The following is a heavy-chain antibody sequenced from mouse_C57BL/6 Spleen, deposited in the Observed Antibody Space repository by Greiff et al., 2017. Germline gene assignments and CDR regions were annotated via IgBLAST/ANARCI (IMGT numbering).Heavy chain of an antibody. CDR1: GFTFSDYG. CDR2: ISSGSSTI. Sequence: EVKLVESGGGLVKPGGSLKLSCAASGFTFSDYGMHWVRQAPEKGLEWVAYISSGSSTIYYADTVKGRFTISRDNAKNTLFLQMTSLRSEDTAMYYCARVYDGYYVYFDVWGTGTTVTVSS. D-gene: IGHD2-3*01. CDR3: ARVYDGYYVYFDV. J-gene: IGHJ1*03. V-gene: IGHV5-17*01.